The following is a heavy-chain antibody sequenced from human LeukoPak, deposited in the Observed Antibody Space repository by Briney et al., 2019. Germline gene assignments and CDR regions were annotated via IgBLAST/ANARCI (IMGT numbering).Heavy chain of an antibody. V-gene: IGHV3-72*01. CDR1: GFTFSDYY. CDR3: TRDLTGDY. Sequence: GGSLRLSCAASGFTFSDYYMDWVRQAPGKGLEWVGRIRNKANSYSMDYAASVKDRFTISRDDSKNSLYLQMNSLKTEDTAVYYCTRDLTGDYWGQGTLVTVSS. D-gene: IGHD3-9*01. CDR2: IRNKANSYSM. J-gene: IGHJ4*02.